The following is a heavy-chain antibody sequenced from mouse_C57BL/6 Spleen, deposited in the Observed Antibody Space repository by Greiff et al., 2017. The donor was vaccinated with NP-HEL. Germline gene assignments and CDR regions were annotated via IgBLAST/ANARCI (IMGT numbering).Heavy chain of an antibody. V-gene: IGHV5-17*01. CDR2: ISSGSSTI. J-gene: IGHJ4*01. D-gene: IGHD2-1*01. CDR3: ARHGNYGAMDY. Sequence: EVKLVESGGGLVKPGGSLKLSCAASGFTFSDYGMHWVRQAPEKGLEWVAYISSGSSTIYYADTVKGRFTISRDNAKNTLFLQMTSLRSEDTAMYYCARHGNYGAMDYWGQGTSVTVSS. CDR1: GFTFSDYG.